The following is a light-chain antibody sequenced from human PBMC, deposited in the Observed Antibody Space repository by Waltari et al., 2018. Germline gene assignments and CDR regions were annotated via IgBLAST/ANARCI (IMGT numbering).Light chain of an antibody. CDR3: LLYYGGPWV. V-gene: IGLV7-43*01. CDR2: STS. Sequence: QTVVTQEPSLTVSPGGTVTLTCASSTGAVTSDYYPNWFQQKPGQAPRALFHSTSFRYSWTPTRFSGSLLGDKAALTLSGVQPEDEADYYCLLYYGGPWVFGGGTKVTVL. J-gene: IGLJ3*02. CDR1: TGAVTSDYY.